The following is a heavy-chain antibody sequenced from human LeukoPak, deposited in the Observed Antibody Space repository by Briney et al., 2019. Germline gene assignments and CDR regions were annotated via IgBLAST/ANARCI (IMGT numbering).Heavy chain of an antibody. Sequence: ASVKVSCKASGYTFTGYYMHWVRQAPGQGLEWMGWINPNSGGTNYAQEFQGRATMTRDTSISTAYMELSRLRSDDTAVYYCAVVAPAAIDPFDHWGQGTLVTVSS. CDR3: AVVAPAAIDPFDH. CDR1: GYTFTGYY. J-gene: IGHJ4*02. V-gene: IGHV1-2*02. CDR2: INPNSGGT. D-gene: IGHD2-2*01.